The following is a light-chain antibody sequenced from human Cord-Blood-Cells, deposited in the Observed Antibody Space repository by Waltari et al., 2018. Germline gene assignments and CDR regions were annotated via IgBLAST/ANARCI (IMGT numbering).Light chain of an antibody. CDR1: KSVSSSY. Sequence: EIVLTQSPGTLSLSPGERATLSFRASKSVSSSYLAWYRQKPGQAPRLLIYGASSRATGIPDRCSGSGSGTDFTLTISRLEPEDFAVYYCQHYGSSLLTFGQGSRLEIK. CDR2: GAS. J-gene: IGKJ5*01. V-gene: IGKV3-20*01. CDR3: QHYGSSLLT.